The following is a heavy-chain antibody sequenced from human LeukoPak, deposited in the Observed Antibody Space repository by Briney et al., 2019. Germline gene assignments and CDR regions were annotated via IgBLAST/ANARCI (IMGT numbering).Heavy chain of an antibody. CDR1: GFTVSSNY. J-gene: IGHJ4*02. CDR2: IYSGGST. Sequence: GGSLRLSCAASGFTVSSNYMSWVRQAPGKGLEWVSVIYSGGSTYYADSVKGRFTISRDNSKNTLYLQMNSLRAEDTAVYYCAKDWYYDFWSGYSYFDYWGQGTLVTVSS. CDR3: AKDWYYDFWSGYSYFDY. D-gene: IGHD3-3*01. V-gene: IGHV3-53*01.